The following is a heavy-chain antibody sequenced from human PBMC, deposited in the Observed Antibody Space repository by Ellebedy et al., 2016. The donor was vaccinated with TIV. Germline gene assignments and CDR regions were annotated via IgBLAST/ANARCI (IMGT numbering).Heavy chain of an antibody. V-gene: IGHV3-64D*06. CDR2: ISGEGTRT. D-gene: IGHD3-10*01. CDR1: GLTVSRDA. CDR3: VKDRPGPGTYYYYFYGMDV. Sequence: PGGSLRLSCSASGLTVSRDAMNWVRQAPGKGLEYVSAISGEGTRTYYADSVKGRFTISRDNSKHMVYLQMSSLRPEDTAVYYCVKDRPGPGTYYYYFYGMDVWGQGTTVTVSS. J-gene: IGHJ6*02.